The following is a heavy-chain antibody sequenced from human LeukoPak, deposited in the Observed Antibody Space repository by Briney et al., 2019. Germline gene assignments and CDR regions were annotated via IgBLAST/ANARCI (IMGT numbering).Heavy chain of an antibody. J-gene: IGHJ4*02. CDR1: GGTFSNYA. Sequence: VASVKVSCKAYGGTFSNYAISWVRQAPGKGLEWMGRIIPIFGIANYAQKFQGRVTITADKSTSTAYMELSSLRSEDTAVYYCARELELWLFDYWGQGTLVTVSS. V-gene: IGHV1-69*04. D-gene: IGHD1-7*01. CDR2: IIPIFGIA. CDR3: ARELELWLFDY.